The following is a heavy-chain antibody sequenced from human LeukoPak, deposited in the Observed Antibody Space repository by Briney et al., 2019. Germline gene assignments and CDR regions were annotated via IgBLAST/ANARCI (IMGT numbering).Heavy chain of an antibody. D-gene: IGHD2-2*01. J-gene: IGHJ3*02. CDR3: ARAEGHCSSTSCMAFDI. Sequence: SETLSLTCTVSGGSISSYYWSWIRQPAGKGLEWIGRIYTSGSTNYNPSLKSRVTMSVDTPKNQFSLKLSSVTAADTAVYYCARAEGHCSSTSCMAFDIWGQGTMVTVSS. CDR2: IYTSGST. V-gene: IGHV4-4*07. CDR1: GGSISSYY.